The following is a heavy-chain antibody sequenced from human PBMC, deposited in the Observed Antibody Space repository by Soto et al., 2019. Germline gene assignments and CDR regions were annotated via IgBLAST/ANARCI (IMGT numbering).Heavy chain of an antibody. CDR1: GGSLSMNW. V-gene: IGHV4-4*02. CDR2: IYHSGST. Sequence: SDTLSLTCAVSGGSLSMNWWSWVRQPPGKGLEWIGEIYHSGSTNYNPSLKSRVTISVDKSKNQFSLKLSSVTAADTAVYYCARVVQGIDYWGQGTLVTVSS. D-gene: IGHD3-10*01. CDR3: ARVVQGIDY. J-gene: IGHJ4*02.